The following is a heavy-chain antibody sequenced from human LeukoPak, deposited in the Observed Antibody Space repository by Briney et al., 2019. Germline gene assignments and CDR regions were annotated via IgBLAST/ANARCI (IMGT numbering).Heavy chain of an antibody. Sequence: SETLSLXCTVSGGSISSGNYYWVWIRQPPGKGLEWIGSVYYSGYTYYNPSLKSRVTISVDTSKNQFSLKLSSLTAADTTIYYCARHDLTTRHWFDPWGQGTLVTVSS. CDR1: GGSISSGNYY. V-gene: IGHV4-39*01. J-gene: IGHJ5*02. D-gene: IGHD1-1*01. CDR3: ARHDLTTRHWFDP. CDR2: VYYSGYT.